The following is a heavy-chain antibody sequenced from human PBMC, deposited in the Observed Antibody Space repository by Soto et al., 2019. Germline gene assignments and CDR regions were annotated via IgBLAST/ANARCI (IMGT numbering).Heavy chain of an antibody. CDR2: IKSKTDGGTT. CDR3: TTDFVRYWSGGSCYFYYYGMDV. Sequence: EVQLVESGGGLVKPGGSLRLSCAASGFTFSNAWMNWVRQAPGKGLEWVGRIKSKTDGGTTDYAAPVKGRFTISRDDSKNTLYLQMNSLKTEDTAVYYCTTDFVRYWSGGSCYFYYYGMDVLGQGTTFTVSS. CDR1: GFTFSNAW. D-gene: IGHD2-15*01. J-gene: IGHJ6*02. V-gene: IGHV3-15*07.